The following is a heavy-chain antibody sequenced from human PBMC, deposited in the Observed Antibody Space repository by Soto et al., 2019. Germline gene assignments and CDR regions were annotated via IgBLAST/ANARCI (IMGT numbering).Heavy chain of an antibody. Sequence: GGSLRLSCAASGFTFRRYSMNWVRQAPGKGLEWVSSISSTTNYIYYADSMKGRFTVSRDNARNSVYLDMNSLSAEDTAVYYCARARFCTSTSCYHYFDFWGQGTLVTVSS. J-gene: IGHJ4*02. V-gene: IGHV3-21*01. D-gene: IGHD2-2*01. CDR2: ISSTTNYI. CDR1: GFTFRRYS. CDR3: ARARFCTSTSCYHYFDF.